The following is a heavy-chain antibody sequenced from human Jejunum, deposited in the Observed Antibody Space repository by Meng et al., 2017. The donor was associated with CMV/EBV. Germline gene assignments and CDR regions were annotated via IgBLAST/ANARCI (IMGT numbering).Heavy chain of an antibody. CDR3: ARDWGAYTDYFFDY. D-gene: IGHD3-16*01. V-gene: IGHV1-2*02. CDR2: INPNAGGT. J-gene: IGHJ4*02. Sequence: AYTFIDYYLFWVRPAPGQGLEWMGWINPNAGGTSYSLKFQGRVTMTRDTSISTAYMEVTRLRSDDTAVYYCARDWGAYTDYFFDYWGQGTLVTVSS. CDR1: AYTFIDYY.